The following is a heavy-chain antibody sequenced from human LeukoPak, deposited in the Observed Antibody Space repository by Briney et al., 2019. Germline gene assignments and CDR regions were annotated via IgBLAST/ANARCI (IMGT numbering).Heavy chain of an antibody. CDR3: TTGPLYYYYGMDV. V-gene: IGHV3-73*01. CDR2: IRSKANSYAT. J-gene: IGHJ6*02. CDR1: GFTFSGSA. Sequence: GGSLKLSCAASGFTFSGSAMHWVRQASGKGLEWVGRIRSKANSYATAYAASVKGRFTISRDDSKNTAYLQMNSLKTEDTAVYYCTTGPLYYYYGMDVWGQGTLVTVSS.